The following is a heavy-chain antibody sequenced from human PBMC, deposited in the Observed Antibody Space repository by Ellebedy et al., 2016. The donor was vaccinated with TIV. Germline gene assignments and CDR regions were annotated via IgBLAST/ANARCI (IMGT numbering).Heavy chain of an antibody. CDR1: GGSISSSSYY. V-gene: IGHV4-39*01. D-gene: IGHD6-6*01. CDR3: ARGRPFDP. CDR2: IYYSGST. Sequence: SETLSLTXTVSGGSISSSSYYWGWIRQPPGKGLEWIGSIYYSGSTYYNPSLKSRVTISVDTSKNQFSLKLSSVTAADTAVYYCARGRPFDPWGQGTLVTVSS. J-gene: IGHJ5*02.